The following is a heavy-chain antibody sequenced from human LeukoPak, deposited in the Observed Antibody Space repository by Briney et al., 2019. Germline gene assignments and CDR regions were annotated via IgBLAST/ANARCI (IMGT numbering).Heavy chain of an antibody. Sequence: GGSLRLSCAASGFTVSSNYMSWVRQAPGKGLEWVSVIYSGGSTYYADSVKGRFTISRDNSKNTLYLQMNSLRAEDTAVYYCAREDDTIADNTFDIWGQGTVVTVSS. CDR1: GFTVSSNY. D-gene: IGHD6-13*01. CDR2: IYSGGST. J-gene: IGHJ3*02. V-gene: IGHV3-53*01. CDR3: AREDDTIADNTFDI.